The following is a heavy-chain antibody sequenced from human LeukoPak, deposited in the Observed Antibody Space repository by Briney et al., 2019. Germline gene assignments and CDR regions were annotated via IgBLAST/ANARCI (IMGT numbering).Heavy chain of an antibody. J-gene: IGHJ6*03. Sequence: ASVKVSCKASGGTFSSYAISWVRQAPGQGLEWMGGIIPIFGTANYAQKFQGRVTITTDESTSTAYMELSSLRSEDTAVYYCARAIGYEYTPDYYYYYMDVWGKGTTVTVSS. CDR2: IIPIFGTA. CDR1: GGTFSSYA. V-gene: IGHV1-69*05. CDR3: ARAIGYEYTPDYYYYYMDV. D-gene: IGHD5-12*01.